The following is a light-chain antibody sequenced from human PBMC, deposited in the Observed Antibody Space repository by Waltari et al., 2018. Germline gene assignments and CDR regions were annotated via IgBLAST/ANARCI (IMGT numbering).Light chain of an antibody. Sequence: EVEMTQSLATLSVSPGERVTLSCRASQSVSINLSWYQQKPGQAPRLLMYSASIRAAGVPARFSGSGSGTEFALTISSLQSEDIAVYYCQQHNDWPRTFGQGTKVEI. CDR1: QSVSIN. CDR2: SAS. J-gene: IGKJ1*01. V-gene: IGKV3-15*01. CDR3: QQHNDWPRT.